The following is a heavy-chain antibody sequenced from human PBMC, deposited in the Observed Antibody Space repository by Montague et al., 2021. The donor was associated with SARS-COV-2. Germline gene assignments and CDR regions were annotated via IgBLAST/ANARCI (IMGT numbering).Heavy chain of an antibody. CDR2: IYWNDDK. V-gene: IGHV2-5*01. D-gene: IGHD3-3*01. Sequence: PALVKPTQTLTLTCSFSGFSLSTSGVGVGWIRQPPGKALECLALIYWNDDKRYSPSPNSRLTVTKDTSRNQVVLTMTNLDPVDTATYYCARRYDFYRAEAFDVWGQGTMLTVSS. CDR3: ARRYDFYRAEAFDV. J-gene: IGHJ3*01. CDR1: GFSLSTSGVG.